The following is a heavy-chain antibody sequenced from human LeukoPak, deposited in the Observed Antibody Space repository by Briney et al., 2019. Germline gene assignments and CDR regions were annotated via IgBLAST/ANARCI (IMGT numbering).Heavy chain of an antibody. D-gene: IGHD2-21*02. CDR2: ISAYNGNT. V-gene: IGHV1-18*01. CDR1: GYTFTSYG. CDR3: ARGPPAVVTAVFDY. J-gene: IGHJ4*02. Sequence: ASVKVSCKASGYTFTSYGISWVRQAPGQGLEWMGWISAYNGNTNYARKLQGRVTMTTDTSTSTAYMELRSLRSDDTAVYYCARGPPAVVTAVFDYWGQGTLVTVSS.